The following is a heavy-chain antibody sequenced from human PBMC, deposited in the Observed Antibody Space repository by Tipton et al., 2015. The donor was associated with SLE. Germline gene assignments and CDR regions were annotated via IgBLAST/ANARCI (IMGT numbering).Heavy chain of an antibody. CDR3: ASGLGSGHVDI. D-gene: IGHD6-19*01. Sequence: TLSLTCTVSGGSISSGSYYWSWIRQPAGKGLEWIGYIYTSGSTNYNPSLKSRVTISVDTSKNQFSLKLSSVTAADTAVYYCASGLGSGHVDIWGQRTMVTVSS. V-gene: IGHV4-61*09. CDR1: GGSISSGSYY. J-gene: IGHJ3*02. CDR2: IYTSGST.